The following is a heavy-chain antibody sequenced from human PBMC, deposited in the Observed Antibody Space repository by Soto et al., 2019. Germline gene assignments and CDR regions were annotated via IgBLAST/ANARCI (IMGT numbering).Heavy chain of an antibody. CDR1: GYIFTDYY. CDR3: ARGIWTMARGAYYFDN. V-gene: IGHV1-3*01. Sequence: ASVKVSCKASGYIFTDYYMHWVRQAPGQRLEWMGWINAGNGHTKYSQNFQGRVTITRDTSATTVYMELSSLISEDQAVYYCARGIWTMARGAYYFDNWGQGTLVTVSS. D-gene: IGHD3-10*01. CDR2: INAGNGHT. J-gene: IGHJ4*02.